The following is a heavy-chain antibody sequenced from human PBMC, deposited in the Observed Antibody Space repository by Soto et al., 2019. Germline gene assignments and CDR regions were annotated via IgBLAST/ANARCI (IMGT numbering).Heavy chain of an antibody. D-gene: IGHD2-21*02. J-gene: IGHJ1*01. CDR2: ISGSSSTK. V-gene: IGHV3-11*01. CDR3: ARAFMVTMVPECFQH. CDR1: GFIFSDYY. Sequence: PGGSLRLSCAASGFIFSDYYMSWIRQAPGKGLEWVSYISGSSSTKYYADSVKGRFTISRDNARNSVYLQMDSLRAEDTAVYYCARAFMVTMVPECFQHWGQGTLVTVSS.